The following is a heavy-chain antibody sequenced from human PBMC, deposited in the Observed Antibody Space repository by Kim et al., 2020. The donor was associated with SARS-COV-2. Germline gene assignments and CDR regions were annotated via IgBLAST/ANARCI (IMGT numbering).Heavy chain of an antibody. Sequence: YNGGTYYNPSLKSRVTISIDTSRNQFSLKLNSVTAADTAVYYCATPVRNYWGQGTLVTVSS. V-gene: IGHV4-31*02. CDR2: YNGGT. CDR3: ATPVRNY. J-gene: IGHJ4*02. D-gene: IGHD3-10*01.